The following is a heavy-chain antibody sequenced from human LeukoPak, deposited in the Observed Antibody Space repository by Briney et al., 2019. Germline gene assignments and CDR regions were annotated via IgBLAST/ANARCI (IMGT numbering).Heavy chain of an antibody. D-gene: IGHD6-19*01. V-gene: IGHV3-7*04. Sequence: PGGSLRLSCAASGLTFSSYWMSWVRQAPGKGLEWVANIKQDGTEKMFVDSVKGRFTISRDNPKNSLNLQMNSLRVEDTAVYYCARAGSDWFNWFDPWGQGTLVTVSS. CDR1: GLTFSSYW. J-gene: IGHJ5*02. CDR3: ARAGSDWFNWFDP. CDR2: IKQDGTEK.